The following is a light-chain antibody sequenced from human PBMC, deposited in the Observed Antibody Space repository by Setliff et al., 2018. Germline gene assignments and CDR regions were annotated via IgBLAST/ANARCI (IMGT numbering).Light chain of an antibody. CDR2: YDS. J-gene: IGLJ2*01. V-gene: IGLV3-21*04. CDR1: NIGSKS. Sequence: SYELTQSPSVSVAPGKTARITCGGDNIGSKSVHWYQRKPGQAPVLVIHYDSDRPSGIPERFSGSNSGNTATLTISGVEAGDEADYYCQVWDSSSNLFVVFGGGTKVTVL. CDR3: QVWDSSSNLFVV.